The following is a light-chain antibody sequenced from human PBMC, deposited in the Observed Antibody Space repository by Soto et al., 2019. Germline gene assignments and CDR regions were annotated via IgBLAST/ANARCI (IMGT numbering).Light chain of an antibody. V-gene: IGKV3-20*01. J-gene: IGKJ2*01. CDR3: QQYGSSPPS. CDR1: ESVSSGY. Sequence: EIVLTQSPGTLSLSPGERVTLSCRASESVSSGYVGWYQQKPGQAPRLVIFGAIGRATGIPDRFRGSGSGTDLTLTISSLEPEDFAVYYCQQYGSSPPSFVQGTKREIK. CDR2: GAI.